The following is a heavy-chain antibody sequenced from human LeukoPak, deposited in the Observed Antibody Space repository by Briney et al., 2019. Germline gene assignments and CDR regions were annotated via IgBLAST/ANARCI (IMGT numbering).Heavy chain of an antibody. Sequence: SVKVSCKASGGAFSSYAISWVRQAPGQGLEWMGGIIPIFGTANYAQKFQGRVTITTDESTSTAYMELSSLRSEDTAVYYCAREYYYDSSGYSWYFDYWGQGTLVTVSS. CDR2: IIPIFGTA. CDR1: GGAFSSYA. D-gene: IGHD3-22*01. J-gene: IGHJ4*02. V-gene: IGHV1-69*05. CDR3: AREYYYDSSGYSWYFDY.